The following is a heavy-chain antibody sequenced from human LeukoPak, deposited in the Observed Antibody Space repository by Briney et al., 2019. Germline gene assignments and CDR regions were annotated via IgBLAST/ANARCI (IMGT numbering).Heavy chain of an antibody. Sequence: PGGSLRLSCAASGFTFSSYSMNWVRQAPGKGLEGFSSISSSSSYIYYADSVKGRFTISRDNAKNTLYLQMNSLRAEDTALYYCAKASLARIAAAGLFDYWGQGTLVTVSS. J-gene: IGHJ4*02. V-gene: IGHV3-21*04. CDR2: ISSSSSYI. CDR3: AKASLARIAAAGLFDY. D-gene: IGHD6-13*01. CDR1: GFTFSSYS.